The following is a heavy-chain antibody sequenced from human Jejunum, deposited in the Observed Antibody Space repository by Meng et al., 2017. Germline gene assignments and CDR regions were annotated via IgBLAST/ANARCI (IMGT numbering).Heavy chain of an antibody. CDR1: GFTFTTNY. V-gene: IGHV3-23*01. CDR3: AKHLSGSYTFDY. J-gene: IGHJ4*02. Sequence: GESLKISCAASGFTFTTNYMSWVRRAPGKGLEWVSAIGRGTDTYYADSVKGRFTISRDKSKNTLFLEMNSLRAEDTAVYYCAKHLSGSYTFDYWGQGALVTVSS. CDR2: IGRGTDT. D-gene: IGHD1-26*01.